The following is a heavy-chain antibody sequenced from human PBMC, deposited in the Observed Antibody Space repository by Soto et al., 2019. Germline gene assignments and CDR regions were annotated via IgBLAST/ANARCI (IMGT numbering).Heavy chain of an antibody. D-gene: IGHD1-26*01. CDR1: GFTFNTYT. V-gene: IGHV3-48*02. CDR2: ISSGSSTM. J-gene: IGHJ4*02. Sequence: GGSLRLSCAASGFTFNTYTMNWVRQAPGKGLEWVSYISSGSSTMYYADSVMGRFTTSRDNARNSLYLQMNSLRDDDTAVYYCASLLSGSHNFWGQGTLVTVSS. CDR3: ASLLSGSHNF.